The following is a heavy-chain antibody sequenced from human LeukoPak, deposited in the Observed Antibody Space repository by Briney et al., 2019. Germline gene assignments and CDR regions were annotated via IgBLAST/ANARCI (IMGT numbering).Heavy chain of an antibody. CDR3: AKDKSGVAATVGDA. Sequence: GRSLRLSCAASGFRFSSYGMHWVRQAPGKGLEWAAIISDDGSNKDYADSVKGRFTISRDNSQSTLYLQMSSLRVEDTAVYYCAKDKSGVAATVGDAWGQGALVIVSS. CDR1: GFRFSSYG. D-gene: IGHD2-15*01. V-gene: IGHV3-30*18. J-gene: IGHJ5*02. CDR2: ISDDGSNK.